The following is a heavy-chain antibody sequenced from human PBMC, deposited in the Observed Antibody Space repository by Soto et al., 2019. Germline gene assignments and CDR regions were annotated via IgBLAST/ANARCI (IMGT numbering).Heavy chain of an antibody. D-gene: IGHD6-19*01. CDR2: IYYSGST. V-gene: IGHV4-39*01. J-gene: IGHJ6*02. Sequence: SETLSLTCTVSGGSISSISYYWGWIRQPPGKGLEWIGSIYYSGSTYYNPSLKSRVTISVDTSKNQFSLKLSSVTAADTAVYYCARHGEVYTGWVSTYYYGMDVWGQGTTVT. CDR1: GGSISSISYY. CDR3: ARHGEVYTGWVSTYYYGMDV.